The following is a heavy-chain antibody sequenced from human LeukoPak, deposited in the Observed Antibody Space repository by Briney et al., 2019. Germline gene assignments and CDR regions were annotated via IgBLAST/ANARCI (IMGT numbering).Heavy chain of an antibody. Sequence: GGSLRLSCATSGFTFVDYGLSWVRRAPGKGLEWLCAINYNGAITDYADSVKGRFTISRDNAKNSLYLQMNSLRAEDTAVYYCAREGVLVPAVNWFDPWGQGTLVTVSS. V-gene: IGHV3-20*04. CDR2: INYNGAIT. J-gene: IGHJ5*02. CDR3: AREGVLVPAVNWFDP. D-gene: IGHD2-2*01. CDR1: GFTFVDYG.